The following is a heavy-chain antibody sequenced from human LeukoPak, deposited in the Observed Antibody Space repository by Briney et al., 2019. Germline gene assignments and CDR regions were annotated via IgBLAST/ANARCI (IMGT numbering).Heavy chain of an antibody. CDR3: AKDYCSSTSCYYYYYYGMDV. CDR1: GFTFSSYA. CDR2: ISGSGGST. V-gene: IGHV3-23*01. D-gene: IGHD2-2*01. J-gene: IGHJ6*04. Sequence: GGSLRLSYAASGFTFSSYAMSWVRQAPGKGLEWVSAISGSGGSTYYADSVKGRFTISRDNSKNTLYLQMNSLRAEDTAVYYCAKDYCSSTSCYYYYYYGMDVWGKGTTVTVSS.